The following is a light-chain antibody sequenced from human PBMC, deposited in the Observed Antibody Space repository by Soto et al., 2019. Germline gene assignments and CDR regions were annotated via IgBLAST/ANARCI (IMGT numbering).Light chain of an antibody. J-gene: IGKJ1*01. CDR3: HQYHTFPRT. Sequence: DIQLTQSPSTLSASVGDRVTITCRASQSINGWLAWYQQKPGQAPNLLIYKASTLESGVPSRFSGSGSGTEFALTVISRQPDDFATYDCHQYHTFPRTFGQGTNVDI. CDR1: QSINGW. V-gene: IGKV1-5*03. CDR2: KAS.